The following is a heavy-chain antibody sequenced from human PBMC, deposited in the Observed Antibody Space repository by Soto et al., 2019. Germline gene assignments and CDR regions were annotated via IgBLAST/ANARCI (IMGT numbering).Heavy chain of an antibody. CDR3: IGTYSGSSMRFDY. D-gene: IGHD5-12*01. V-gene: IGHV3-15*01. Sequence: EVQLVESGGVLGKPGGSHRLSCAASGFTFSNAWMTWVRQAPGKGLEWVGRVKSKTDGGTIDYAAPVKDRFTISRDDSKNTLYLQMNSLKTEDTAVYYCIGTYSGSSMRFDYWGQGTLVTVSS. J-gene: IGHJ4*01. CDR2: VKSKTDGGTI. CDR1: GFTFSNAW.